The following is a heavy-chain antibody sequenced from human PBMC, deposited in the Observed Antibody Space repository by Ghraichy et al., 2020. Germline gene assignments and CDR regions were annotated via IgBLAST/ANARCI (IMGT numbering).Heavy chain of an antibody. CDR1: GFAFSGYG. Sequence: GESLNISCEASGFAFSGYGMSWVRQAPGKGLEWVSGIVANGDFTYYVDSVRGRFTISRDNSKNTLFLQMDSLRAEDTAVYFCAKDSFGQLLSPSFDHWGLGTLVTVSS. D-gene: IGHD3-10*01. CDR2: IVANGDFT. J-gene: IGHJ4*02. V-gene: IGHV3-23*01. CDR3: AKDSFGQLLSPSFDH.